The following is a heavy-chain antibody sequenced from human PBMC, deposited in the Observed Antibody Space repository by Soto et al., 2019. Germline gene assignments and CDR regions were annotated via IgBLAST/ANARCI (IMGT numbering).Heavy chain of an antibody. V-gene: IGHV3-66*01. CDR2: IYTGGST. CDR1: GFTVNNNY. D-gene: IGHD1-20*01. J-gene: IGHJ4*02. CDR3: ARVYN. Sequence: GGSLRLSCAASGFTVNNNYMFWVRQAPGKGLEWVSVIYTGGSTYYADSVKGRFTIYRDNSKNTLFLQVNCLRVEDTAVYYCARVYNWGQGTQVTVSS.